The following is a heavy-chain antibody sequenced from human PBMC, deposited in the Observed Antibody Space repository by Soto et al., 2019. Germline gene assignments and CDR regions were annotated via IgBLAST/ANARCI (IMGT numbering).Heavy chain of an antibody. J-gene: IGHJ4*02. Sequence: RLSCAASGFTFSSYGMHWVRQAPGKGLEWVAVIWYDGSNKYYADSVKGRFTISRDNSKNTLYLQMNSLRAEDTAVYYCARSYSGSYCHDYWGQGTLVTVSS. D-gene: IGHD1-26*01. V-gene: IGHV3-33*01. CDR1: GFTFSSYG. CDR2: IWYDGSNK. CDR3: ARSYSGSYCHDY.